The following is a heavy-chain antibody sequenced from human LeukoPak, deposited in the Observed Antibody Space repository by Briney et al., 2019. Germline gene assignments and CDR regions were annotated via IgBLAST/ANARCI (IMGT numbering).Heavy chain of an antibody. CDR3: ARDCQWLVIGGVDY. D-gene: IGHD6-19*01. Sequence: GGSLRLSCAASGFTFSSYAMHWVRQAPGKGLEWVAVIPYNGSNKYYADSVKGRFTISRDNSKNTLYLQMNSLRAEDTAVYYCARDCQWLVIGGVDYWGQGTLVTVSS. J-gene: IGHJ4*02. V-gene: IGHV3-30*04. CDR1: GFTFSSYA. CDR2: IPYNGSNK.